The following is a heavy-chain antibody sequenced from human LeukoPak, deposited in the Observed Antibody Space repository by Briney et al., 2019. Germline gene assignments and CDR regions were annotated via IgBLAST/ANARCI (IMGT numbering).Heavy chain of an antibody. Sequence: PGGSLRLSCAASGFTVSSNYMSWVRQAPGKGLEWVSVIYSGGSTYYADSVKGRFTISRDNSKNTLYLQMNSLRAEDTAVYYCARESVTYYNGMDVWGQGTTVTVSS. CDR2: IYSGGST. J-gene: IGHJ6*02. CDR3: ARESVTYYNGMDV. CDR1: GFTVSSNY. V-gene: IGHV3-53*01. D-gene: IGHD4-23*01.